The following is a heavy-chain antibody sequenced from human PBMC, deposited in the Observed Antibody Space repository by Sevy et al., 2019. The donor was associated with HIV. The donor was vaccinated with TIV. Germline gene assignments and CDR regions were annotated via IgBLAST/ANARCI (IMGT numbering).Heavy chain of an antibody. D-gene: IGHD3-22*01. CDR2: FDPEDGET. CDR1: GSALTELA. CDR3: ATIKDYYEGSGYPFDG. Sequence: ASVKVSCKVSGSALTELAMHWVRQAPGKGLEWMATFDPEDGETFYAQKFQGRVTMTEDTSTDTAYLELVSLRSEDTAVYYCATIKDYYEGSGYPFDGWGQGTLVTVSS. J-gene: IGHJ4*02. V-gene: IGHV1-24*01.